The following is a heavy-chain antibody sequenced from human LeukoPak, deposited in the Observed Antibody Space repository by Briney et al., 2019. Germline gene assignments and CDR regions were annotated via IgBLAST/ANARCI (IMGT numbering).Heavy chain of an antibody. Sequence: ASVKVSCKASGGTFSSYAISWVRQAPGQGLEWMGGIIPIFGTANYAQKFQGRVTITADESTSTAYMELSSLRSEDTAVYYCARAVRDDFLLFDYWGQGTLVTVSS. CDR2: IIPIFGTA. D-gene: IGHD3-3*01. CDR3: ARAVRDDFLLFDY. CDR1: GGTFSSYA. J-gene: IGHJ4*02. V-gene: IGHV1-69*13.